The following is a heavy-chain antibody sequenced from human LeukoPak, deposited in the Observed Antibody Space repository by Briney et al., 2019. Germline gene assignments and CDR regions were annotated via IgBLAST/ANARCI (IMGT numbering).Heavy chain of an antibody. J-gene: IGHJ4*02. CDR3: ARADTTMVKIDY. CDR1: GGSISSYF. Sequence: SETLSLTCTVSGGSISSYFWSWIRQPPGKGLEWIGYIYYSGSTNYNPSLKSRVTISVDTSKNQFSLKLSSVTTADTAVYYCARADTTMVKIDYWGQGTLVTVSS. CDR2: IYYSGST. D-gene: IGHD5-18*01. V-gene: IGHV4-59*01.